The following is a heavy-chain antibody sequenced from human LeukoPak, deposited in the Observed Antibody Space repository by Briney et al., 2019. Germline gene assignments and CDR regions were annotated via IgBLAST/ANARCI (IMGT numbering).Heavy chain of an antibody. D-gene: IGHD3-10*01. Sequence: SETLYLTCTVSGGSISSSSYYWGWIRQPPGNGLEWIGTIYYSGHTYYNPSLKSRVTIFVDTSQNQFSLKLSSVTAADTAVYYCARARGSPSAVDYWGQGTLVTVSS. CDR2: IYYSGHT. V-gene: IGHV4-39*01. J-gene: IGHJ4*02. CDR1: GGSISSSSYY. CDR3: ARARGSPSAVDY.